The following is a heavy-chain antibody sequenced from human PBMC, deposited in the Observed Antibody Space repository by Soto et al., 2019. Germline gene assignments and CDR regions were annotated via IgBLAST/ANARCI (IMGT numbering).Heavy chain of an antibody. CDR1: GYTFTNYW. CDR2: IFPGDSDT. V-gene: IGHV5-51*01. Sequence: PGESLKISCKGFGYTFTNYWIGWVRQMPGKGLEWMGIIFPGDSDTRYSPSFRGQVTISADKSINTAYLQWSSLEASDTAIYYCARGLGTGMNPTNWLDPWGQGTLVTVSS. J-gene: IGHJ5*02. D-gene: IGHD1-1*01. CDR3: ARGLGTGMNPTNWLDP.